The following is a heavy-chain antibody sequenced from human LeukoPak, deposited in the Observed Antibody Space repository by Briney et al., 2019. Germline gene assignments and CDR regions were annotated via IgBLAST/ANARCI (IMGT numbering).Heavy chain of an antibody. CDR3: TSSSSRGIYYYYYYMDV. CDR1: GFTFSSYA. D-gene: IGHD6-6*01. Sequence: PGGSLRRSCAAPGFTFSSYAMSWVRQALGKGLEWVSAISGSGGSTYYADSVKGRFTISRDNSKNTLYLQMNSLRAEDTAVYYCTSSSSRGIYYYYYYMDVWGKGTTVTVSS. J-gene: IGHJ6*03. CDR2: ISGSGGST. V-gene: IGHV3-23*01.